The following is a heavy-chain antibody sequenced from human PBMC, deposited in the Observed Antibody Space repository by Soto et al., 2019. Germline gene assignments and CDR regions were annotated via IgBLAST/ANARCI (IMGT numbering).Heavy chain of an antibody. J-gene: IGHJ4*02. CDR3: ATRPGGGGY. V-gene: IGHV3-53*01. Sequence: EVQLVESGGGLIQPGGSLRLSCAVSGFTVSNNYMSWVRQAPGKGLEGVSVIYSGGYTAYGDSVKGRFTISRDNSNNHPSPQKKPLTATATAVFFCATRPGGGGYCGQGTLVTVSS. CDR1: GFTVSNNY. CDR2: IYSGGYT. D-gene: IGHD3-10*01.